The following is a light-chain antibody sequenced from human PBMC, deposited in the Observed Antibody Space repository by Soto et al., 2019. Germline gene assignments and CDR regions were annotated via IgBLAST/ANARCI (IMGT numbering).Light chain of an antibody. CDR3: QQLNSYPRT. J-gene: IGKJ1*01. Sequence: DIQLTQSPSFLSASVGDRVTITCRASQGISSYLAWYQQKPGKAPELLIYAASTLQSGVPSRFSGSGSGTEFTLTLSSLQPEDFASYYCQQLNSYPRTFGQGTKVEIK. V-gene: IGKV1-9*01. CDR2: AAS. CDR1: QGISSY.